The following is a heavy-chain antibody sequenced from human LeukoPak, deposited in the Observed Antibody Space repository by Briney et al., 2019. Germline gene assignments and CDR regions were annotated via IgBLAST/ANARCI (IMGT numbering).Heavy chain of an antibody. J-gene: IGHJ5*02. CDR3: ARHRGYCTSTSCPNWFDP. CDR1: GYSFTSYW. D-gene: IGHD2-2*01. Sequence: GESLKISCKGSGYSFTSYWIGWVRQMPGKGLEWMGNIYIGDSESRYSPSFQGQVTMSADKSISAAYLQWSSLKASDTVMYYCARHRGYCTSTSCPNWFDPWGQGTLVTVSS. V-gene: IGHV5-51*01. CDR2: IYIGDSES.